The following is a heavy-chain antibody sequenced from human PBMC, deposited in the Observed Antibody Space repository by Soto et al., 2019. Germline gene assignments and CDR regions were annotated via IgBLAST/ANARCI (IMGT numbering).Heavy chain of an antibody. D-gene: IGHD3-9*01. CDR2: INHSGST. V-gene: IGHV4-34*01. Sequence: SDTLSLTCAVYGGSFSSYYWSWIRQPPGKGLEWIGEINHSGSTNYNPSLKSRVTISVDTSKNQFSLKLSSVTAADTAVYYCARAVLRYFDWLLFSPYGMDVWGQATTVTVSS. CDR1: GGSFSSYY. J-gene: IGHJ6*02. CDR3: ARAVLRYFDWLLFSPYGMDV.